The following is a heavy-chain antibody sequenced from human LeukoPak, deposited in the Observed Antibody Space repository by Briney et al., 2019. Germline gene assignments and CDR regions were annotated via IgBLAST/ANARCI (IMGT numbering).Heavy chain of an antibody. CDR1: GSTFSSYA. Sequence: GGSLRLSCAASGSTFSSYAMSWVRQAPGKGLEWVSAISGSGGSTYYADSVKGRFTISRDNSKNTLYLQMNSLRAEDTAVYYCAKDPVYYYGMDVWGQGTTVTVSS. CDR2: ISGSGGST. V-gene: IGHV3-23*01. CDR3: AKDPVYYYGMDV. J-gene: IGHJ6*02.